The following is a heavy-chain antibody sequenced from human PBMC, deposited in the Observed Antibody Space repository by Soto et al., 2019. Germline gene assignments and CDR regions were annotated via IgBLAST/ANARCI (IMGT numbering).Heavy chain of an antibody. CDR3: ARGYCSSTSCPHDY. V-gene: IGHV3-30-3*01. CDR1: GFTFSSYA. Sequence: PGGSLRLSCAASGFTFSSYAMHWVRQAPGKGLEWVAVISYDGSNKYYADSVKGRFTISRDNSKNTLYLQMNSLRAEDTAVYYCARGYCSSTSCPHDYWGQGTLVTVSS. D-gene: IGHD2-2*01. J-gene: IGHJ4*02. CDR2: ISYDGSNK.